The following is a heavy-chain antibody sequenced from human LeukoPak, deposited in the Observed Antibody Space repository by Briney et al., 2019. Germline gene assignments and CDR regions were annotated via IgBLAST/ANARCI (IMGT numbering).Heavy chain of an antibody. V-gene: IGHV4-39*01. CDR2: IYYSGST. D-gene: IGHD6-13*01. CDR1: GASISSYY. CDR3: ARLYSSSWIDY. Sequence: SETLSLTCTVSGASISSYYWSWIRQPPGKGLEWIGSIYYSGSTYYNPSLKSRVTISVDTSKNQFSLKLSSVTAADTAVYYCARLYSSSWIDYWGQGTLVTVSS. J-gene: IGHJ4*02.